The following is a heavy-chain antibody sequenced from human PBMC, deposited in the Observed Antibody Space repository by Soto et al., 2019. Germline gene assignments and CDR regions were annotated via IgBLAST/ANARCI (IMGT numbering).Heavy chain of an antibody. J-gene: IGHJ3*02. CDR1: GFTFSSYE. Sequence: PGGSLRLSCAASGFTFSSYEMNWVRQAPGKGLEWVSYISSSGSTIYYADSVKGRFTISRDNAKNSLYLQMNSLRAEDTAVYYCARDWAVGATTPSAFDIWGQGTMVTVSS. CDR3: ARDWAVGATTPSAFDI. V-gene: IGHV3-48*03. CDR2: ISSSGSTI. D-gene: IGHD1-26*01.